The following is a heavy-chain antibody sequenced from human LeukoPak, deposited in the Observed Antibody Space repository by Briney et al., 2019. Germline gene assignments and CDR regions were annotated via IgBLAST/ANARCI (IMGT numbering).Heavy chain of an antibody. CDR1: GYTFTSYG. CDR2: ISAYNGNT. CDR3: ARAKHDILTGYIHYFDY. D-gene: IGHD3-9*01. J-gene: IGHJ4*02. Sequence: GASVKVSCKASGYTFTSYGISWVRQAPGQGLEWMGWISAYNGNTNYAQKLQGRVTMTTDTSTSTAYMELRSLRSDDTAVYYCARAKHDILTGYIHYFDYWGQGTLVTVSS. V-gene: IGHV1-18*01.